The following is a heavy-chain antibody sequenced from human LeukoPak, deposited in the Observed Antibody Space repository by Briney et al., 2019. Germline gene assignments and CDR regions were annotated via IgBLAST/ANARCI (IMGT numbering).Heavy chain of an antibody. J-gene: IGHJ5*02. Sequence: SETLSLTCAVYGGSFSGYYWSCIRQPPGKGLEWIGEINHSGSTNYNPSLKSRVTISVDTSKNQFSLKLSSVTAADTAVYYCATAIQNWFDPWGQGTLVTVSS. CDR3: ATAIQNWFDP. CDR2: INHSGST. V-gene: IGHV4-34*01. CDR1: GGSFSGYY.